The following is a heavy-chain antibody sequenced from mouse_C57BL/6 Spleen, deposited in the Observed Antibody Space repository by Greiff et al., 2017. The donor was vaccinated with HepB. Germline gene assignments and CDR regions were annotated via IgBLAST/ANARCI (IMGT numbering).Heavy chain of an antibody. CDR1: GYTFTRYW. J-gene: IGHJ2*01. CDR2: IDPSDSYT. Sequence: QVQLQQPGAELVMPGASVKLSCKASGYTFTRYWMHWVKQRPGQGLEWIGEIDPSDSYTHYNQKFKGKSTLTVDKSSSTAYMQLSSLTSEDSAVYYCGRNFINWGQGTTRTVSS. V-gene: IGHV1-69*01. D-gene: IGHD1-2*01. CDR3: GRNFIN.